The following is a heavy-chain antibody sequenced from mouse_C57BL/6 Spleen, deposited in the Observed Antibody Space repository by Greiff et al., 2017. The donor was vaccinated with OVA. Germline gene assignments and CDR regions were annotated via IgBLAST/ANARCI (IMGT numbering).Heavy chain of an antibody. Sequence: VQLQQSGAELVRPGSSVKMSCKTSGYTFTSYGINWVKQRPGQGLEWIGYIYIGNGYTAYNQKFKGKATLTSDTSSSTAYMQLSSLTSEDSAIYCCARSYDYDGGNYDYWGQGTTLTVSS. V-gene: IGHV1-58*01. D-gene: IGHD2-4*01. J-gene: IGHJ2*01. CDR3: ARSYDYDGGNYDY. CDR2: IYIGNGYT. CDR1: GYTFTSYG.